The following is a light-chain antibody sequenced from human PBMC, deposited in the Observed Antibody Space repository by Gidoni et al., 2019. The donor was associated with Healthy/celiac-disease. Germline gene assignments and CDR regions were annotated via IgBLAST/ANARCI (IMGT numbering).Light chain of an antibody. CDR3: QQYNSYPLT. V-gene: IGKV1-5*03. CDR1: QSISSW. Sequence: DIQITQSPSTLSASVGDSVTLTCRASQSISSWLAWYQQKPGKAPKLLIYKASSLESGVPSRFSGSGSGTEFTLTISSLQPDDFATYYCQQYNSYPLTFGGGTKVEIK. CDR2: KAS. J-gene: IGKJ4*01.